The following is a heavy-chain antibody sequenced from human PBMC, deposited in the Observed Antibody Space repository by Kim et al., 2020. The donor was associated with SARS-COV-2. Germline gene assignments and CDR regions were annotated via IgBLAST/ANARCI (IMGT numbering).Heavy chain of an antibody. J-gene: IGHJ4*02. V-gene: IGHV3-53*01. Sequence: GGSLRLSCAASGLTVSRNYMNWVRQAPGKGLEWVSVIYSSGTTYYADSVKGRFTISRDSSKNTLNLQMNSLTADDTAVYYCARDALGEGYSFSDYWGQGTLVTVSS. CDR1: GLTVSRNY. D-gene: IGHD4-4*01. CDR2: IYSSGTT. CDR3: ARDALGEGYSFSDY.